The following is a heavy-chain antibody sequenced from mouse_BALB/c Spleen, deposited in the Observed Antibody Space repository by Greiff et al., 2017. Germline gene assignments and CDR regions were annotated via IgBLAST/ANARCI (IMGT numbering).Heavy chain of an antibody. J-gene: IGHJ4*01. CDR2: ISSGGSYT. V-gene: IGHV5-6-4*01. D-gene: IGHD2-14*01. CDR1: GFTFSSYT. Sequence: EVKLMESGGGLVKPGGSLKLSCAASGFTFSSYTMSWVRQTPEKRLEWVATISSGGSYTYYPDSVKGRFTISRDNAKNTLYLQMSSLKSEDTAMYYCTRDGNRYDGYAMDYWGQGTSVTVSS. CDR3: TRDGNRYDGYAMDY.